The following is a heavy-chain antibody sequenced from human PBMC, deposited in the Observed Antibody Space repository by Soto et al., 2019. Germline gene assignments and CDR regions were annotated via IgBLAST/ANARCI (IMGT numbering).Heavy chain of an antibody. J-gene: IGHJ5*02. CDR1: GFTFKSYA. V-gene: IGHV3-23*01. CDR2: ISGTGGST. Sequence: GGSLRLSCVTSGFTFKSYAMSWVRQAPGRGMEWVSSISGTGGSTYYADSVRGRFTISRDNSKNTLFLQLNNLTVGDTAVYYCAKDRHQLPPGFNRFDPWGRGTLVTVSS. CDR3: AKDRHQLPPGFNRFDP. D-gene: IGHD2-2*01.